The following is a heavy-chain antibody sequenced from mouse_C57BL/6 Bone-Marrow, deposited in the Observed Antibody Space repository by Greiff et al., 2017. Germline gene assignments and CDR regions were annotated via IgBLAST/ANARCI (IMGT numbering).Heavy chain of an antibody. D-gene: IGHD2-4*01. Sequence: EVHLVESGAGLVKPGGSLKLSCAASGFTFSSYAMSWVRQTPEKRLEWVAYISSGGDYIYYADTVKGRFTISRDNARNTLYLQMSSLKSEDTAMYYCTRAYYDYWFAYWGQGTLVTVSA. CDR3: TRAYYDYWFAY. J-gene: IGHJ3*01. CDR2: ISSGGDYI. CDR1: GFTFSSYA. V-gene: IGHV5-9-1*02.